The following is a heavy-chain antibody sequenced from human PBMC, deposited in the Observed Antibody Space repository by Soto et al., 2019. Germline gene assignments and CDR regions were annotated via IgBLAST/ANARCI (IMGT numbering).Heavy chain of an antibody. CDR3: VKRRGGANYEVFD. J-gene: IGHJ4*02. Sequence: PGGSVRLSCSASGFTFSSFSMHWVRQSPGKGLEYVSHMSSDGGRIYYADSVKGRFTISRDNSKNMLYLQMSSLRPDDSAVYYCVKRRGGANYEVFDWGPGTQVTVST. D-gene: IGHD2-21*01. CDR1: GFTFSSFS. V-gene: IGHV3-64D*06. CDR2: MSSDGGRI.